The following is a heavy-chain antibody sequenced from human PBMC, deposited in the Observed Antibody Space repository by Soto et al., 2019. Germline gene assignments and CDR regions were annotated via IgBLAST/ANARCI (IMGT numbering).Heavy chain of an antibody. J-gene: IGHJ5*02. CDR1: GGSISSYY. Sequence: SETLSLTCTVSGGSISSYYWSWIRQPPGKGLEWIGYIYYSGSTNYNPSLKSRVTISVDTSKNQFSLKLSSVTAADTAVYYCARDGDHNWFDPWGQGTLVTVSS. D-gene: IGHD7-27*01. CDR3: ARDGDHNWFDP. CDR2: IYYSGST. V-gene: IGHV4-59*01.